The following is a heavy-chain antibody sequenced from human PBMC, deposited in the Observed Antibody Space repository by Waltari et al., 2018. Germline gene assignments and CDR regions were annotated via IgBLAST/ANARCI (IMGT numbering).Heavy chain of an antibody. CDR1: GYTFTSNG. V-gene: IGHV1-3*01. Sequence: QVQLVQSGAEVKKPGASVKVSCKASGYTFTSNGMHWVRQAPGQRLEWMGRINAGNGNTKYSQKFQGRVTITRDTSASTAYMELSSLRSEDTAVYYCARDSEPPSYSSGWYYFDYWGQGTLVTVSS. D-gene: IGHD6-19*01. CDR2: INAGNGNT. CDR3: ARDSEPPSYSSGWYYFDY. J-gene: IGHJ4*02.